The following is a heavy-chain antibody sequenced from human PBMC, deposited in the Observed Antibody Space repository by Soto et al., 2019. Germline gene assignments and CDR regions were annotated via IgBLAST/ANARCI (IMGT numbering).Heavy chain of an antibody. Sequence: GGSLRLSCAASGFTFEDFAMNWVRQAPGKGPEWVSRISWNGGRIDYADSVKGRFTISRDNAKNTLFLHMTNLRAGDTALYFCAKGRPGVAAAPDYWGQGTLVTVSS. V-gene: IGHV3-9*01. CDR2: ISWNGGRI. J-gene: IGHJ4*02. CDR3: AKGRPGVAAAPDY. D-gene: IGHD2-21*01. CDR1: GFTFEDFA.